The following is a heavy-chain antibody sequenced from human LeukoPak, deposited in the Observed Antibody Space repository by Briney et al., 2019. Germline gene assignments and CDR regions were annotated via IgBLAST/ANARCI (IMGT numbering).Heavy chain of an antibody. Sequence: GASVKVSCKASGYTFTSYGISWVRQAPGQGLEWMGWISAYNGNTNYAQKLQGRVTMTTDTSTSTAYMELRCLRSDDTAVYYCARDLSSTSNWEFDYWGQGTLVTVSS. D-gene: IGHD7-27*01. J-gene: IGHJ4*02. CDR1: GYTFTSYG. CDR3: ARDLSSTSNWEFDY. CDR2: ISAYNGNT. V-gene: IGHV1-18*01.